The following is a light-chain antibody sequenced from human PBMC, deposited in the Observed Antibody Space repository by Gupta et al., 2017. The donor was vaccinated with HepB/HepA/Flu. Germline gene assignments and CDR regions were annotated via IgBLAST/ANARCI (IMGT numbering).Light chain of an antibody. Sequence: QSVLTQPPSASATPGQRVIISCSGSSPNIGSSYVYWYQQHPGTAPKVLIYRNSQRPSGVPDRFSGSKSGTSGSLAISGLRSEDEAHYYCAAWDDSLSAWVFGGRTKLTVL. CDR3: AAWDDSLSAWV. CDR1: SPNIGSSY. CDR2: RNS. V-gene: IGLV1-47*01. J-gene: IGLJ3*02.